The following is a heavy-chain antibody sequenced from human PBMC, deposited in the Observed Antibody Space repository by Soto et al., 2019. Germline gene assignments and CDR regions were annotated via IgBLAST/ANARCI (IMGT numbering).Heavy chain of an antibody. CDR2: ISYDGSNK. Sequence: GGSLRLSCAASGFTFSSYAMHWVRQAPGKGLEWVAVISYDGSNKYYADSVKGRVTISRDNSKNTLYLQMNSLRVEDTAVYYCARAHTYYYDSSGSEKYFFDYWGQGTLVTVSS. J-gene: IGHJ4*02. D-gene: IGHD3-22*01. CDR1: GFTFSSYA. V-gene: IGHV3-30-3*01. CDR3: ARAHTYYYDSSGSEKYFFDY.